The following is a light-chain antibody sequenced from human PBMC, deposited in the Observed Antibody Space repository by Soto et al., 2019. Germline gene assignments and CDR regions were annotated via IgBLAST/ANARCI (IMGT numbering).Light chain of an antibody. CDR2: HVS. CDR1: SSDVGVYNY. CDR3: SSYTSGTTPFV. V-gene: IGLV2-14*03. J-gene: IGLJ1*01. Sequence: QSALTQPASVSGSPGQSIRIYCTGTSSDVGVYNYVSWYQRHPGKAPKLIIYHVSDRPSGVSDRFSASKSGDTASLTISGLQAEDEADYFCSSYTSGTTPFVFGTGTKLTVL.